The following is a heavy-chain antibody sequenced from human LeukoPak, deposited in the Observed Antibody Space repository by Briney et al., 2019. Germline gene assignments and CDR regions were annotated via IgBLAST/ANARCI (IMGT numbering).Heavy chain of an antibody. J-gene: IGHJ3*02. D-gene: IGHD2-2*02. V-gene: IGHV4-59*04. Sequence: PSETLSLTCTVSGGSISSYYWSWIRQPPGKGLEWIGYIYYSGSTYYNPSLKSRVTISVATPKNQFSLKLSSVTAADTAVYYCARRGRTVPATILDAFDIWGQGTMVTVSS. CDR3: ARRGRTVPATILDAFDI. CDR1: GGSISSYY. CDR2: IYYSGST.